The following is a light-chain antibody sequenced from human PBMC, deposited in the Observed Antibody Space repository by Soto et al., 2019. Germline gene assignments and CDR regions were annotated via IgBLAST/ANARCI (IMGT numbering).Light chain of an antibody. CDR3: QQYNCYPIT. J-gene: IGKJ5*01. V-gene: IGKV1-5*03. CDR2: KAS. CDR1: QSISSW. Sequence: DIQMTQSPSTLPESVGDRVTITCRASQSISSWLAWYQQKPGKAPKLLIYKASSLESGVPSRFSGSGSGTEFTLTISSLQPDDFATYYCQQYNCYPITFGQGTRLEI.